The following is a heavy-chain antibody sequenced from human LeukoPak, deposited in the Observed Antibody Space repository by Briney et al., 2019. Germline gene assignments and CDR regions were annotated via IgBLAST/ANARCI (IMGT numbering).Heavy chain of an antibody. Sequence: GGSLRLSCTASGFTFDDYAMHWVRQAPGKGLEWVSGISWNSGSIGYADSVKGRFTISRDNAKNSLYLQMNSLRAEDTALYYCARLSMVPGAQRYFDSWGQGALVTVSS. J-gene: IGHJ4*02. D-gene: IGHD3-10*01. CDR1: GFTFDDYA. CDR3: ARLSMVPGAQRYFDS. CDR2: ISWNSGSI. V-gene: IGHV3-9*01.